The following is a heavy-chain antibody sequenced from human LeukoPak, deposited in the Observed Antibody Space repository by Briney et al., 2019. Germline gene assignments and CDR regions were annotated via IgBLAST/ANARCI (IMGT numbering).Heavy chain of an antibody. CDR2: ISDSGGRT. D-gene: IGHD3-3*01. CDR3: AKDASARPSDY. J-gene: IGHJ4*02. CDR1: GFTFSSYA. V-gene: IGHV3-23*01. Sequence: GGSLRLSCAASGFTFSSYAMSWFRQAPGKGLEWVSYISDSGGRTYYADSVKGRFTISRDNSKNTLHLQMSSLRAEYAAIYYCAKDASARPSDYWGPGTLVTVSS.